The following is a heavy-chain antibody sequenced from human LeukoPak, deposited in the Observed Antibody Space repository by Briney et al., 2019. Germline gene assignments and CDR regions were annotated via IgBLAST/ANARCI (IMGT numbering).Heavy chain of an antibody. CDR3: ARDKIAAFDY. CDR2: IYYSGST. V-gene: IGHV4-59*01. Sequence: SETLSLTCTVSGGSISSYYWSWIRQPPGKGLEWIGYIYYSGSTNYNPSLKSRVTISVDTSKNQFSLKLSSVTAADTAVYYCARDKIAAFDYWGQGALVTVSS. D-gene: IGHD6-13*01. J-gene: IGHJ4*02. CDR1: GGSISSYY.